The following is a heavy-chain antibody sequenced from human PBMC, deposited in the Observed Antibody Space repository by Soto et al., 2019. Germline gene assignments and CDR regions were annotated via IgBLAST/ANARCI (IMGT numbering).Heavy chain of an antibody. V-gene: IGHV1-69*12. Sequence: QVRLVQSGAEVKKTESSVKVSCEASGTTFSNFAIGWVRQAPGQGLEWMGGIILPFGTPNYAQKFQGRVTISADESMTTVYMELRGLRSGDTAVYYCVRGPDYEGYFDYWGKGTLVTVYS. CDR1: GTTFSNFA. J-gene: IGHJ4*02. CDR2: IILPFGTP. D-gene: IGHD3-22*01. CDR3: VRGPDYEGYFDY.